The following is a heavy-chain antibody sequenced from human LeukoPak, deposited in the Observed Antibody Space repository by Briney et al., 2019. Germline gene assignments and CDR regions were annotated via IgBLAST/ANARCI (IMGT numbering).Heavy chain of an antibody. CDR3: ARAIGTYYDFWSGLSVWFDP. J-gene: IGHJ5*02. D-gene: IGHD3-3*01. CDR2: INHSGST. V-gene: IGHV4-34*01. CDR1: GGSISSYY. Sequence: SETLSLTCTVSGGSISSYYWSWIRQPPGKGLEWIGEINHSGSTNYNPSLKSRVTISVDTSKNQFSLKLSSVTAADTAVYYCARAIGTYYDFWSGLSVWFDPWGQGTLVTVSS.